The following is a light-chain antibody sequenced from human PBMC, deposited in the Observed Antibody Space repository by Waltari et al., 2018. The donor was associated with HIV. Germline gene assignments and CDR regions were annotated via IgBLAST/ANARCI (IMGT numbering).Light chain of an antibody. V-gene: IGLV1-51*01. CDR1: IPNLGNNY. CDR2: DND. Sequence: QSVLTQPPSLSAAPGQKVTISCSGRIPNLGNNYFSWYQHLPGTAPTLPIYDNDQRASGIPDRFSASKSGTSASLGITGLQTGDEADYYCGTWDSSLSIGVFGGGTKLTVL. CDR3: GTWDSSLSIGV. J-gene: IGLJ2*01.